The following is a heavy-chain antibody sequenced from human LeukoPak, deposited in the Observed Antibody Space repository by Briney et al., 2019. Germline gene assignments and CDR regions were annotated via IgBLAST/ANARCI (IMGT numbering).Heavy chain of an antibody. CDR1: DFTFSGYW. Sequence: GGYLRLSCTASDFTFSGYWMTWVRQAPGKGREWVADIKPDGSGTYYLDSVKGRFTISRDNAKNSLYLQMNSLRAEDTAVYYCARLLYDSSGYYYFDYWGRGTLVTVSS. CDR2: IKPDGSGT. V-gene: IGHV3-7*01. D-gene: IGHD3-22*01. CDR3: ARLLYDSSGYYYFDY. J-gene: IGHJ4*02.